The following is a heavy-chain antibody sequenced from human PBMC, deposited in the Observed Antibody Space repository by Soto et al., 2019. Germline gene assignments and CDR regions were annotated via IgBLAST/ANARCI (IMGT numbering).Heavy chain of an antibody. J-gene: IGHJ4*02. Sequence: QVQLVQSGAEVKKPGASVKVSCKASGYSFSNYYMHWVRQAPGQGLEWMGIINPSSSSTTYAQRFQRRVTLISDTSTNTVYMDLSSLRSEHTAMYYCARMEAYCGGDCTFDFWGQGTMVTVSS. D-gene: IGHD2-21*02. V-gene: IGHV1-46*01. CDR2: INPSSSST. CDR3: ARMEAYCGGDCTFDF. CDR1: GYSFSNYY.